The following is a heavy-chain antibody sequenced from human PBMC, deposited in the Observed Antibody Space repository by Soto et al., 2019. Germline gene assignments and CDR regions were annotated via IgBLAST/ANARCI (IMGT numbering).Heavy chain of an antibody. D-gene: IGHD6-19*01. J-gene: IGHJ4*02. Sequence: SETLSLTCTVSGGSISNSYWSWIRQPPGKGPEWIGSIYYSGSTNYNPPLKSRVTISVDTSKNQFSLKLSSVTAADTAVYYCARRYSSGFDYWGQGTLVTVSS. CDR2: IYYSGST. CDR1: GGSISNSY. CDR3: ARRYSSGFDY. V-gene: IGHV4-59*01.